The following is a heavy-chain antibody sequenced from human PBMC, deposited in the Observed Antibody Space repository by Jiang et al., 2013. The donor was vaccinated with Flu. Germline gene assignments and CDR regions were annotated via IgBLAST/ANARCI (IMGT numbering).Heavy chain of an antibody. D-gene: IGHD2-2*01. J-gene: IGHJ4*02. CDR1: GYTFTNNY. Sequence: SGAEVKKPGASVKVSCKASGYTFTNNYIQWVRQAPGQGLEWMGWMNPKSGGTNYALKFRDRVTMTRDTSISTAYMELSSLRFDDTAVYYCARALVPAAPPGDFWGQGTPVTVSS. V-gene: IGHV1-2*02. CDR2: MNPKSGGT. CDR3: ARALVPAAPPGDF.